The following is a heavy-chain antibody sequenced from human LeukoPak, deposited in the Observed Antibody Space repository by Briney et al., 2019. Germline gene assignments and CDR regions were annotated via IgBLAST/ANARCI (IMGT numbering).Heavy chain of an antibody. Sequence: GGSLRLSCAASGFTFSSYEMNWVRQAPGKGLEWVSYISSSGSTIYYADSVKGRFTISRDNAKNSPYLQMNSLRAEDTAVYYCARAETTSKYYYYYGMDVWGKGTTVTVSS. V-gene: IGHV3-48*03. CDR3: ARAETTSKYYYYYGMDV. CDR2: ISSSGSTI. D-gene: IGHD4-17*01. CDR1: GFTFSSYE. J-gene: IGHJ6*04.